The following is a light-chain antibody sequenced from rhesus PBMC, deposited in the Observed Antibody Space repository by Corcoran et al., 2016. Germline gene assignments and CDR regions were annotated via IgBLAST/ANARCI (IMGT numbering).Light chain of an antibody. V-gene: IGKV1-21*01. J-gene: IGKJ1*01. CDR2: KAS. Sequence: DIQMTQSPSSLSASVGDRVTITCIASQGICIWLAWYQQKPGKAPKLLIYKASTLQSGVPSRFGGSGSGTEFTLTISSLQPEDLATTYCQQHDGTPRTVGQGTKVEIK. CDR3: QQHDGTPRT. CDR1: QGICIW.